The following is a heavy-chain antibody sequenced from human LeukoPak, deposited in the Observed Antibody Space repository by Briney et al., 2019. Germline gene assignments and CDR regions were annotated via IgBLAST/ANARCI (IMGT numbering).Heavy chain of an antibody. J-gene: IGHJ4*02. CDR3: ARDVEVVAASGVFDY. CDR2: ISSSSSYI. D-gene: IGHD2-15*01. V-gene: IGHV3-21*01. CDR1: GTSFSSYS. Sequence: GSLRLCCAAGGTSFSSYSMNWVRQAPGKGLEWVSSISSSSSYIYYADSVKGRFSISRDNAKNSLYLQMNSLRAEDTAVYYCARDVEVVAASGVFDYWGQGTLVTVSS.